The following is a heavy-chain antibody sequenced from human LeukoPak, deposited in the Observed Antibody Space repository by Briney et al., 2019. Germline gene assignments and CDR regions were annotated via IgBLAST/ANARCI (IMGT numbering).Heavy chain of an antibody. CDR2: ISSSSSYI. CDR3: ARATTAYGAGSYYECFDP. Sequence: PAGSLTLTCAASGFTFSSYYWNCIRQAPGKGLEWVSSISSSSSYIYYADSVKGRFTISRDNAKNSLYLQMNSLRAEDTAVYYCARATTAYGAGSYYECFDPWGQGTLVTVSS. CDR1: GFTFSSYY. V-gene: IGHV3-21*01. D-gene: IGHD3-10*01. J-gene: IGHJ5*02.